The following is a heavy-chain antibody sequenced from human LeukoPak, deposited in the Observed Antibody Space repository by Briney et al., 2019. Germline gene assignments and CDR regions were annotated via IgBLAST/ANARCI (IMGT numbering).Heavy chain of an antibody. V-gene: IGHV3-23*01. Sequence: GGSLRLSCAASGFTFTTYGMSWVRQAPGKGLEWVSVISGSGAAAYYADSVKGRFSIFRDNSKNTVFLQMNSLRAEDTAAYYFASEDSRFDCWGQGTLVT. D-gene: IGHD5-18*01. CDR2: ISGSGAAA. J-gene: IGHJ4*02. CDR3: ASEDSRFDC. CDR1: GFTFTTYG.